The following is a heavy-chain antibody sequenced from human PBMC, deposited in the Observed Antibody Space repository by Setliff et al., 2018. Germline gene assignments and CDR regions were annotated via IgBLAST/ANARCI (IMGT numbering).Heavy chain of an antibody. CDR3: VREGVDSRSSTDYRYYMDV. Sequence: SVKVSCKASGGTFSSYAIDWVRQAPGQGLEWMGGIIPMFGTTNYAQKFRGRITITADESTSTAYMQLSSLGSEDTAVYYCVREGVDSRSSTDYRYYMDVWGKGTTVTVSS. V-gene: IGHV1-69*13. D-gene: IGHD3-22*01. J-gene: IGHJ6*03. CDR1: GGTFSSYA. CDR2: IIPMFGTT.